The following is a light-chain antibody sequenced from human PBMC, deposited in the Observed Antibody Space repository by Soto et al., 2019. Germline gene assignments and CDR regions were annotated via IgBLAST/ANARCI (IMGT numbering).Light chain of an antibody. CDR3: QQYHNWPPVN. CDR1: QSVSRN. J-gene: IGKJ4*01. V-gene: IGKV3-15*01. CDR2: GAS. Sequence: ETVMTQSPATLSVSRGERATLSCRASQSVSRNLAWYQQKPGQAPRLLIYGASTRATGIPARFSGRGSGTEFSLIISSLHSEDFAVYYCQQYHNWPPVNFGGGTKVEIK.